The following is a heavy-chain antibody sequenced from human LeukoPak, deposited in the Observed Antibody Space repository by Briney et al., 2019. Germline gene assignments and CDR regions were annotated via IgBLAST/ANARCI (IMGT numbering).Heavy chain of an antibody. CDR3: ARGRGSGGWSYIDY. Sequence: GRSLRLSCAASGFTFSGYATHWVRQAPGKGLEWVAIISNDGSNKYYADSVKGRFTTSRDNPKSTLYLQMNSLRVEDTAVYSCARGRGSGGWSYIDYWGQGTLVTVSS. V-gene: IGHV3-30*04. D-gene: IGHD2-15*01. CDR2: ISNDGSNK. J-gene: IGHJ4*02. CDR1: GFTFSGYA.